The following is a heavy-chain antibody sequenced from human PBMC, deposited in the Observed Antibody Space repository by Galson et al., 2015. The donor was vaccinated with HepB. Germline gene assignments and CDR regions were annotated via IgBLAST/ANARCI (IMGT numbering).Heavy chain of an antibody. V-gene: IGHV1-8*01. CDR3: ARVGYCSSTSCQGGLFGEYYYYYYMDV. CDR2: MNPNRGNT. Sequence: SVKVSCKASGYTFTSYDINWVRQATGQGLEWMGWMNPNRGNTGYAQKFQGRVTMTRNTSISTAYMELSSLRSEDTAVYYCARVGYCSSTSCQGGLFGEYYYYYYMDVWGKGTTVTVSS. CDR1: GYTFTSYD. J-gene: IGHJ6*03. D-gene: IGHD2-2*01.